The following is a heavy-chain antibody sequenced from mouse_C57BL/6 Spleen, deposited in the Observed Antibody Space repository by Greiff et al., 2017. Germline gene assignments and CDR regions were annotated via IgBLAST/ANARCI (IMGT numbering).Heavy chain of an antibody. CDR1: GYTFTDYA. V-gene: IGHV1-67*01. Sequence: QVQLQQSGPELVRPGVSVKLSCKGSGYTFTDYAMHWVKQSHAQSLEWVGVISTYYGDASYNQKFKDKATMTVNESSITAYMELARLTSEDSAVYYGARWDYDGFAYWGQGTLVTVSA. CDR3: ARWDYDGFAY. J-gene: IGHJ3*01. D-gene: IGHD2-4*01. CDR2: ISTYYGDA.